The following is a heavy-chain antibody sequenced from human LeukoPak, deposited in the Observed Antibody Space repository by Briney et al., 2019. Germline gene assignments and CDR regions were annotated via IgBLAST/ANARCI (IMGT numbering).Heavy chain of an antibody. D-gene: IGHD3-10*01. V-gene: IGHV3-7*03. CDR3: TRNHYYASETSETSYNPFDY. Sequence: PGGSLRLSCAASGFTFSSYWMSWVRQAPGKGLEWVANIKQDGSEKYYVDSVKGRFTISRDNAKNSLYLQMNSLRAEDTAMYYCTRNHYYASETSETSYNPFDYWGQGTLVTVSS. CDR2: IKQDGSEK. CDR1: GFTFSSYW. J-gene: IGHJ4*02.